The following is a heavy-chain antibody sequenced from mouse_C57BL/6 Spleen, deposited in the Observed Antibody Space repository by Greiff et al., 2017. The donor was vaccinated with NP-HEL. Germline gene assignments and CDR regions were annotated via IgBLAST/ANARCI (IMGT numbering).Heavy chain of an antibody. CDR3: TRWRDYGPFDV. CDR2: IDPETGGT. V-gene: IGHV1-15*01. J-gene: IGHJ1*03. Sequence: VKVVESGAELVRPGASVTLSCKASGYTFTDYEMHWVKQTPVHGLEWIGAIDPETGGTAYNQKFKGKAILTADKSSSTAYMELRSLTSEDSAVYYCTRWRDYGPFDVWGTGTTVTVSS. D-gene: IGHD2-4*01. CDR1: GYTFTDYE.